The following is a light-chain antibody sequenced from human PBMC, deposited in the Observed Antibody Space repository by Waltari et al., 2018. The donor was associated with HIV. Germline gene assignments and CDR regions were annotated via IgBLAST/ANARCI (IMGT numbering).Light chain of an antibody. CDR2: DDS. Sequence: SYVLTQPPSLTVAPGHTAGTPSRGSNLGSPSVHESHQRPGQAAVLVVYDDSDRPSGIAERLSGSNSGNTATLTISRVEAGDEADYYCQVWDSSSTHAGVVFGGGTKLTVL. CDR3: QVWDSSSTHAGVV. J-gene: IGLJ2*01. CDR1: NLGSPS. V-gene: IGLV3-21*02.